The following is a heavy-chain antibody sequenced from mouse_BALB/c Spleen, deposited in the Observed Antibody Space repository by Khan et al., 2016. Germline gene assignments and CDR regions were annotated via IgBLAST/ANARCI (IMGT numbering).Heavy chain of an antibody. CDR2: VFPGDGST. CDR3: AREWDY. J-gene: IGHJ2*01. V-gene: IGHV1-85*01. Sequence: QVQLQQSGAELVKPGASVKLSCKASGYTFTSYDINWVRQRPEQGLEWIGGVFPGDGSTKYNEKFKGKATLTTDKSSSTAYMQLSRLTSEDSAVYFCAREWDYWGQGTTLTVSS. CDR1: GYTFTSYD.